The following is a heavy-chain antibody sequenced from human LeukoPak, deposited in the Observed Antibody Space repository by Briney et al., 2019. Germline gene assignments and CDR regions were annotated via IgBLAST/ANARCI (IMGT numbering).Heavy chain of an antibody. D-gene: IGHD6-13*01. CDR3: TTRGSSWSPFDY. Sequence: GGSLRLSCTASGFIFGDYAMSWFRQAPGKGLEWVGFIRSKAYGGTIEYDAPVKGRFTISRDDSKSIAYLQINSLKTEDTAVYYCTTRGSSWSPFDYWGQGTLVTVSS. CDR2: IRSKAYGGTI. J-gene: IGHJ4*02. V-gene: IGHV3-49*03. CDR1: GFIFGDYA.